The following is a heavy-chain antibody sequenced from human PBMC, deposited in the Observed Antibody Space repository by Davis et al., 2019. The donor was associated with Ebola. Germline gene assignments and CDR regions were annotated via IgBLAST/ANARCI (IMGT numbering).Heavy chain of an antibody. CDR1: GGTFSSYA. J-gene: IGHJ4*02. CDR3: ARVGNSWIYFDY. CDR2: IIPILGIA. V-gene: IGHV1-69*04. Sequence: SVKVSCKASGGTFSSYAISWVRQAPGQGLEWMGRIIPILGIANYAQKFQGRVTMTRDTSTSTVYMELSSLRSEDTAVYYCARVGNSWIYFDYWGQGTLVTVSS. D-gene: IGHD5-12*01.